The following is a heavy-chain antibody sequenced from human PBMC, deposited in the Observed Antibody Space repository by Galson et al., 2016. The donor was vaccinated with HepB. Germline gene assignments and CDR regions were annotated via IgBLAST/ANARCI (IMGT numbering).Heavy chain of an antibody. D-gene: IGHD6-13*01. Sequence: SLRLSCAASGFTFTAYWMTWVRQAPGKGLEWVANINYDGSGKYYVDSAKGRFTISRDNAQNSVFLQMNSLRVEDTAMYFCMSGYTSGIWGQGTMVLVSS. J-gene: IGHJ3*02. V-gene: IGHV3-7*01. CDR1: GFTFTAYW. CDR2: INYDGSGK. CDR3: MSGYTSGI.